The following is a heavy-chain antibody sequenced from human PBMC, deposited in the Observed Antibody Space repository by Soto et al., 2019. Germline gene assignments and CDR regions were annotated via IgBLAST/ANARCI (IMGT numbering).Heavy chain of an antibody. J-gene: IGHJ2*01. D-gene: IGHD6-19*01. Sequence: QVQLVQSGAEVKKPGASVKVSCKASGYTFTSYDINWVRQATGQGLEWMGWMNPNSGNTGYAQKFQGRVTMTRNTSLSTAYMELSSLRSEDTAVYYCARVLAVAGTGAYWYFDLWGRGTLVTVSS. CDR2: MNPNSGNT. CDR1: GYTFTSYD. CDR3: ARVLAVAGTGAYWYFDL. V-gene: IGHV1-8*01.